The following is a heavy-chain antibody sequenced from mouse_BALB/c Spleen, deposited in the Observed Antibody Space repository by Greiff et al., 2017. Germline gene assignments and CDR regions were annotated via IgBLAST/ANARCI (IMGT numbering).Heavy chain of an antibody. D-gene: IGHD2-14*01. CDR1: GFTFSDYY. J-gene: IGHJ1*01. Sequence: EVQGVESGGGLVKPGGSLKLSCAASGFTFSDYYMYWVRQTPEKRLEWVATISDGGSYTYYPDSVKGRFTISRDNAKNNLYLQMSSLKSEDTAMYYCARGSEVRWYFDVWGAGTTVTVSS. CDR3: ARGSEVRWYFDV. V-gene: IGHV5-4*02. CDR2: ISDGGSYT.